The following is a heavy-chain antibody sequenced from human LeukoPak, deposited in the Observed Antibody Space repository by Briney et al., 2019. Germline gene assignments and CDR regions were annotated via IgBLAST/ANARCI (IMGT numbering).Heavy chain of an antibody. V-gene: IGHV1-8*01. CDR3: ARAHYYDSSGYYYFDL. D-gene: IGHD3-22*01. CDR2: MNPNSGNT. J-gene: IGHJ4*02. Sequence: ASVKVSCKASGYTFTSYDINWVRQATGQGLEWMGWMNPNSGNTGYAQKFQGRVTMTRNTSISTAYMELSSLRSEDTAVYYCARAHYYDSSGYYYFDLWGQGTLVTVSS. CDR1: GYTFTSYD.